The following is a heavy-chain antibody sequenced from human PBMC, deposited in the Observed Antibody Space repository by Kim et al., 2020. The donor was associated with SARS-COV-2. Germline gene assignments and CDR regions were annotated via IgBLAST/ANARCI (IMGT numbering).Heavy chain of an antibody. D-gene: IGHD6-19*01. CDR1: GGSISSSSYY. CDR3: ARLLAVADTNINWFDP. CDR2: IYYSGST. J-gene: IGHJ5*02. Sequence: SETLSLTCTVSGGSISSSSYYWGWIRQPPGKGLEWIGSIYYSGSTYYNPSLKSRVTISVDTSKNQFSLKLSSVTAADTAVYYCARLLAVADTNINWFDPWGQGTLVTVSS. V-gene: IGHV4-39*01.